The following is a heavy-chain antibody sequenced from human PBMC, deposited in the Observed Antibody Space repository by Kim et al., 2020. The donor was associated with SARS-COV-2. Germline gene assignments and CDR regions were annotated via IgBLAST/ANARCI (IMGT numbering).Heavy chain of an antibody. CDR2: SDT. J-gene: IGHJ4*02. Sequence: SDTRYSPSFQGQVTISADKSISTAYLQWSSLKASDTAMYYCASFANPLFYWGQGTLVTVSS. V-gene: IGHV5-51*01. CDR3: ASFANPLFY. D-gene: IGHD7-27*01.